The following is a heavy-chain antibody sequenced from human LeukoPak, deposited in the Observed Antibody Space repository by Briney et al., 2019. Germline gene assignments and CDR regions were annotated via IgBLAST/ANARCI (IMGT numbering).Heavy chain of an antibody. Sequence: EGSLRLSCAASGFTFSDYYMSWICQAPGKGLEWVSYISSSGSTIYYADSVKGRFTISRDNAKNSLYLQMNSLRAEDTAVYYCARDSGGGSYYFDYWGQGTLVTVSS. CDR1: GFTFSDYY. V-gene: IGHV3-11*01. CDR2: ISSSGSTI. D-gene: IGHD2-15*01. CDR3: ARDSGGGSYYFDY. J-gene: IGHJ4*02.